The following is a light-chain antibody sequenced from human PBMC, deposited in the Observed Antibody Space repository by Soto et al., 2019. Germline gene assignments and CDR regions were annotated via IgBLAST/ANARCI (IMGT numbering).Light chain of an antibody. CDR1: QSVSSN. CDR3: QQYGSSPWT. CDR2: DAS. Sequence: EIVITPSPSTLSVSPGATFTLSCRTSQSVSSNLAWYQQKPGQAPRVLIYDASTRATGIPDRFSGSGSGTDFTLTISRLEPEDSAVYYCQQYGSSPWTFGQGTKV. J-gene: IGKJ1*01. V-gene: IGKV3-20*01.